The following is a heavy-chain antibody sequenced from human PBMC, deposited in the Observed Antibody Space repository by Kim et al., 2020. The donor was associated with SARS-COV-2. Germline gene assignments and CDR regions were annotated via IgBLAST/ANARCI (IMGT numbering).Heavy chain of an antibody. V-gene: IGHV4-30-4*01. CDR1: GGSISSGDYY. J-gene: IGHJ4*02. CDR3: ARVRFSITIFGVVTRLFDY. D-gene: IGHD3-3*01. Sequence: SETLSLTCTVSGGSISSGDYYWSWIRQPPGKGLEWIGYIYYSGSTYYNPSLKSRVTISVDTSKNQFSLKLISVTAADTAVYYCARVRFSITIFGVVTRLFDYWGQGTLVTVSS. CDR2: IYYSGST.